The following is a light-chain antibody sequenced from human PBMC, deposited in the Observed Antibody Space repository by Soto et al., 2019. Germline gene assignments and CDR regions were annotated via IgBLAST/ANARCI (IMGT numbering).Light chain of an antibody. J-gene: IGKJ1*01. Sequence: EIVMTQSPATLSVSPGERATVSCRASQSVGSDLAWYQQKPGQAPRLVIYDIFTRATGVPDRFSGSGSGTDFTLTISRLEPEDFAVYYCQQYGSSPRTFGQGTKVDIK. CDR1: QSVGSD. CDR3: QQYGSSPRT. CDR2: DIF. V-gene: IGKV3-20*01.